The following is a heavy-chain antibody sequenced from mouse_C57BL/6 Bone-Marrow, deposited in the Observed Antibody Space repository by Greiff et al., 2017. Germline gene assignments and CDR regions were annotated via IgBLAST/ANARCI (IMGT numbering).Heavy chain of an antibody. CDR3: AISNGNYYFDY. J-gene: IGHJ2*01. Sequence: VKLVESGAELVKPGASVKVSCKASGYTFTSYWMHWVKQRPGQGLEWIGRIHPSDSDTNYNQKFKGKATLTVDKSSSTAYMQLSSLTSEDSAVYYCAISNGNYYFDYWGQGTTLTVSS. V-gene: IGHV1-74*01. CDR2: IHPSDSDT. D-gene: IGHD2-1*01. CDR1: GYTFTSYW.